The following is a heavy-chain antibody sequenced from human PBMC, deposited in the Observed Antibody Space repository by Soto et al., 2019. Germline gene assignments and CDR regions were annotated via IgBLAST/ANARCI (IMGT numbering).Heavy chain of an antibody. D-gene: IGHD1-7*01. Sequence: SETLSLTCTVSGGSISSGGYYWSWIRQHPGKGLEWIGYIYYSGSTYYNPSLKSRVTISVDTSKNQFSLKLSSVTAADTAVYYCARDRHITGTTWDYYYVDVWGKGTTVTVSS. CDR2: IYYSGST. V-gene: IGHV4-31*03. J-gene: IGHJ6*03. CDR3: ARDRHITGTTWDYYYVDV. CDR1: GGSISSGGYY.